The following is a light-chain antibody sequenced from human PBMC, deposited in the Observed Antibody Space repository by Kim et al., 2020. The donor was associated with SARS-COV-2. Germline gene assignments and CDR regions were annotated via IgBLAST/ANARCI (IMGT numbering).Light chain of an antibody. Sequence: LSPGYRPTLSSRASQSVSSNYLAWYQQKLGQAPRLLIYGASSRDTCIPDRFSGSGSGTDFSLTISRLEPEDFAVYYCQQYVNSPYTFGQGTKLEIK. CDR1: QSVSSNY. J-gene: IGKJ2*01. CDR2: GAS. V-gene: IGKV3-20*01. CDR3: QQYVNSPYT.